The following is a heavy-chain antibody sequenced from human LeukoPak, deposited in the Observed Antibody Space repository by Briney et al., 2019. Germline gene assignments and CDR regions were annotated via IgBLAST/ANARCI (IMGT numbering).Heavy chain of an antibody. CDR2: IYYSGGT. CDR1: GGSISSCY. Sequence: ETVSLACTVAGGSISSCYGGWTRQPRGGGREWIGYIYYSGGTNSNPPLKSRVTISVDPSKNQFSLKLSSVTAADTAVYYCARQGLYGDYVYWGQGTLVTVSS. V-gene: IGHV4-59*08. J-gene: IGHJ4*02. CDR3: ARQGLYGDYVY. D-gene: IGHD4-17*01.